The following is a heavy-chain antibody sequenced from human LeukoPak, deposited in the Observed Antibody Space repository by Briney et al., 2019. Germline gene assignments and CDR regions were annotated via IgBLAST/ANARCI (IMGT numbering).Heavy chain of an antibody. CDR1: GYSFTSYW. D-gene: IGHD3-10*01. J-gene: IGHJ4*02. CDR2: IYPGDSDT. V-gene: IGHV5-51*01. CDR3: ASHSRAWFGESLPVDY. Sequence: GESLKISCKGSGYSFTSYWIGWVRQMPGKGLEWMGIIYPGDSDTRYSPSFQGQVTISADKSISTAYLQWSSLKASDTAMYYCASHSRAWFGESLPVDYWGQGTLVTVSS.